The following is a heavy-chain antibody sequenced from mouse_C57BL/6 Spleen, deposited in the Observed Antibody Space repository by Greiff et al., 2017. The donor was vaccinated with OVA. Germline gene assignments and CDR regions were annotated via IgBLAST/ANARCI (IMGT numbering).Heavy chain of an antibody. Sequence: EVKVVESGGGLVKPGGSLKLSCAASGFTFSDYGMHWVRQAPEKGLEWVAYISSGSSTIYYADTVKGRFTISRDNAKNTLFLQMTSLRSEDTAMYYCARERYYGSSPWFAYWGQGTLVTVSA. J-gene: IGHJ3*01. CDR1: GFTFSDYG. CDR2: ISSGSSTI. D-gene: IGHD1-1*01. CDR3: ARERYYGSSPWFAY. V-gene: IGHV5-17*01.